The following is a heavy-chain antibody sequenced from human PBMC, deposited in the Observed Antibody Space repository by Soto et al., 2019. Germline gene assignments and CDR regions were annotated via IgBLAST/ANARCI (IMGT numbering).Heavy chain of an antibody. D-gene: IGHD5-12*01. J-gene: IGHJ4*02. CDR1: GLTFSSYS. V-gene: IGHV3-21*05. CDR2: ISSSSSYT. Sequence: PGGSLRLSCAASGLTFSSYSMNWVRQAPGKGLEWVSYISSSSSYTNYADSVKGRFTISRDNAKNSLYLQMNSLRAEDTAVYYCARDHHRYSGYDYVDYWGQGTLVTVSS. CDR3: ARDHHRYSGYDYVDY.